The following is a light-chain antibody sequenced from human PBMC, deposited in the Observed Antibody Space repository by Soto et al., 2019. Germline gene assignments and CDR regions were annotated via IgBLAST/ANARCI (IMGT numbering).Light chain of an antibody. Sequence: QSVLTQPPSVSGAPGKRVTISCTGSSSNIGAGYDVHWYQQLPGTAPKLLLYGTTNRPSGIPDRFSGSKSGTSASLAITGLQAEDEAHYYCQSYDSSLTGSVFGGGTKVTVL. CDR2: GTT. J-gene: IGLJ2*01. CDR3: QSYDSSLTGSV. CDR1: SSNIGAGYD. V-gene: IGLV1-40*01.